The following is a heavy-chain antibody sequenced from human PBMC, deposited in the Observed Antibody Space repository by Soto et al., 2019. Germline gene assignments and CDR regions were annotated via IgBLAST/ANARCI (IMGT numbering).Heavy chain of an antibody. D-gene: IGHD6-13*01. V-gene: IGHV1-69*01. CDR2: IVPIYRTA. CDR3: ARDSGAKLSSS. J-gene: IGHJ4*02. CDR1: GGTFSSYR. Sequence: QVQLVQSGAEVKKPGSSVKVSCKASGGTFSSYRINWVRQAPGQGLEWVGGIVPIYRTADYAQKFQGRVTITADESARTAYMELRSLKSQDTAGYYCARDSGAKLSSSWGLGTLVTVSS.